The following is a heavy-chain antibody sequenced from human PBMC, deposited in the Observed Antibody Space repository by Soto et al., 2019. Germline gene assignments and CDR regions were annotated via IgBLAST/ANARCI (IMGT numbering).Heavy chain of an antibody. CDR1: GYSFTSYW. J-gene: IGHJ3*02. Sequence: PGESLKISCKGSGYSFTSYWIGWVRQMPGKGLEWTGIINPGDSDTRYSPSFQGQVTISADKSISTAYLQWSSLKASDTAMYYCARHRRSSGPDAFDIWGQGTMVTVSS. D-gene: IGHD6-19*01. V-gene: IGHV5-51*01. CDR2: INPGDSDT. CDR3: ARHRRSSGPDAFDI.